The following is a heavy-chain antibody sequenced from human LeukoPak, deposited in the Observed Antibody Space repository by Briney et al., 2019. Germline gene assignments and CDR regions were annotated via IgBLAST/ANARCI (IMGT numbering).Heavy chain of an antibody. V-gene: IGHV3-64*01. D-gene: IGHD6-19*01. CDR3: TRRYGGHSGWAGYHDS. Sequence: GGSLRLSCVASGFSFSAYIMHWVRQAPGKGLEYVSAIRGDGSSTFYPNSVKGRFTISRDNSKSTLYLQMGSLRAEDTAVYYCTRRYGGHSGWAGYHDSWGQGTLVTVSS. CDR2: IRGDGSST. J-gene: IGHJ4*02. CDR1: GFSFSAYI.